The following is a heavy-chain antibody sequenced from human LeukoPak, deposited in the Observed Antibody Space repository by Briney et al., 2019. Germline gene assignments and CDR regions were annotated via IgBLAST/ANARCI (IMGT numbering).Heavy chain of an antibody. CDR2: INHSGST. V-gene: IGHV4-34*01. D-gene: IGHD1-26*01. J-gene: IGHJ4*02. Sequence: SETLSLTCAVYGGSFSGYYWSWIRQPPGKGLEWIGEINHSGSTNYNPSLKSRVTISVDTSKNQFSLKLSSVTAADTAVYYCATGIVGATFDYWGQGTLVTVSS. CDR3: ATGIVGATFDY. CDR1: GGSFSGYY.